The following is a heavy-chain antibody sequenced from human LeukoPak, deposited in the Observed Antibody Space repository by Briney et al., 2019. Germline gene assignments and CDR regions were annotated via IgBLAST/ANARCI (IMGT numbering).Heavy chain of an antibody. Sequence: PGGSLRLSCVASGFSFSDHHMTWIRQAPGKGLEWLSFIATCRRFTELADSVRGRFTISRDDARNSLYLQLNNLRADDTAVYYCARDLAADKRALDVWGQGTTVIVSS. V-gene: IGHV3-11*05. CDR2: IATCRRFT. J-gene: IGHJ6*02. CDR1: GFSFSDHH. D-gene: IGHD6-25*01. CDR3: ARDLAADKRALDV.